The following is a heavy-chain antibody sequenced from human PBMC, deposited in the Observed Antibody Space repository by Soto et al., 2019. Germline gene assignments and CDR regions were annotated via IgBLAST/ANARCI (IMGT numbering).Heavy chain of an antibody. CDR2: IHERGVT. CDR1: GVSISSTSYY. D-gene: IGHD4-17*01. V-gene: IGHV4-39*07. Sequence: SETLSLTCTVSGVSISSTSYYWGWIRQAPGKGLEWIGYIHERGVTNYNPSLKSRVTMSVDTSKNQFSLTLRSVHTADTAIYFCARDPAGDYGHWGRGTLVTVSS. CDR3: ARDPAGDYGH. J-gene: IGHJ4*02.